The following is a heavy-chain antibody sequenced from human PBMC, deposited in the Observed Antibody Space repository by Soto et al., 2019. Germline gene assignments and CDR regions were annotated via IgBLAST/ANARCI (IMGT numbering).Heavy chain of an antibody. CDR1: GFTFSSYW. V-gene: IGHV3-7*01. D-gene: IGHD2-8*01. Sequence: GSLRLSCAASGFTFSSYWMSWVRQAPGKGLEWVANIKQDGSEKYYVDSVKGRFTISRDNAKNSLYLQMNSLRAEDTAVYYCARDWRDCTNGVCEGSFDYWGQGTLVTVSS. J-gene: IGHJ4*02. CDR2: IKQDGSEK. CDR3: ARDWRDCTNGVCEGSFDY.